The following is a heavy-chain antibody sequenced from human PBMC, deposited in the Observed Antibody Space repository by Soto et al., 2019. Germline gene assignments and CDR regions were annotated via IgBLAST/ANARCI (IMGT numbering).Heavy chain of an antibody. J-gene: IGHJ4*02. Sequence: SETLSLTCAVYGGSFSGYYWSWIRQPPGKGLEWIGEINHSGSTNYNPSLKSRVTISVDTSKNQFSLKLSSVTAADTAVYYCARDLGLALDYWGQGTLITVYS. CDR2: INHSGST. CDR3: ARDLGLALDY. CDR1: GGSFSGYY. V-gene: IGHV4-34*01. D-gene: IGHD6-19*01.